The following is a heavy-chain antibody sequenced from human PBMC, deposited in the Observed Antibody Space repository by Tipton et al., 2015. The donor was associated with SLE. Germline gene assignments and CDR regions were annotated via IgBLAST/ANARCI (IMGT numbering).Heavy chain of an antibody. D-gene: IGHD2-21*02. J-gene: IGHJ4*02. Sequence: SLRLSCAASVFTFSSYAMTWVRQAPGKGLEWVSAISGSGGTTYYADSVKGRFTISRDNSKNTLYLQMNSLRAEDTAIYYCARDSASCGGDCYPDYWGQGTLVTVSS. CDR2: ISGSGGTT. V-gene: IGHV3-23*01. CDR3: ARDSASCGGDCYPDY. CDR1: VFTFSSYA.